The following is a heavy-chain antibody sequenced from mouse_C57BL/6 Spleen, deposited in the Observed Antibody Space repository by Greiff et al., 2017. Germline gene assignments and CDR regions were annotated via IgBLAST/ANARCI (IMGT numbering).Heavy chain of an antibody. V-gene: IGHV1-80*01. CDR2: IYPGDGDT. D-gene: IGHD3-1*01. CDR1: GYAFSSYW. CDR3: ARRGLYYYAMDY. J-gene: IGHJ4*01. Sequence: VQLQQSGAELVKPGASVKISCKASGYAFSSYWMNWVQQRPGKGLEWIGQIYPGDGDTNYNGKFKGKATLTADKSSSTAYMQLSSLTSEDSAVYFCARRGLYYYAMDYWGQGTSVTVSS.